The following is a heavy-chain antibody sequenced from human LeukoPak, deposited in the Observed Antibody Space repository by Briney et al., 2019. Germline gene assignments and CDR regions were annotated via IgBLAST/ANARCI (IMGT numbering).Heavy chain of an antibody. Sequence: GGSLRLSCAASGFTFSRYWMHWVRQAPGKGLVWVSRISPDGSRTTYADSVKGRFTISRDNAKNTVYLQMNSLRAEDTAVYYCAKRSGPGYRPRIDYWGQGTLVTVSS. D-gene: IGHD3-10*01. V-gene: IGHV3-74*01. CDR3: AKRSGPGYRPRIDY. CDR1: GFTFSRYW. CDR2: ISPDGSRT. J-gene: IGHJ4*02.